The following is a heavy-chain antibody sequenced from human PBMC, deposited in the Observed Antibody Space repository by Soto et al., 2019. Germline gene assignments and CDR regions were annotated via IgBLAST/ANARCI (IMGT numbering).Heavy chain of an antibody. CDR1: GFIFENFG. D-gene: IGHD1-26*01. Sequence: GGSLRLACAASGFIFENFGMSWVRQAPGKGLEWISSISGSGFKKYYADSVKGRFTISRDNSKSTVYLELNNLSAEDTAVYHCAKNQGVELVPLATVDWFDPWGQGSVVTVSS. V-gene: IGHV3-23*01. CDR2: ISGSGFKK. CDR3: AKNQGVELVPLATVDWFDP. J-gene: IGHJ5*02.